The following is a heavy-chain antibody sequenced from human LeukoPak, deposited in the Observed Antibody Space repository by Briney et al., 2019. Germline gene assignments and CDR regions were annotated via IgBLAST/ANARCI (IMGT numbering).Heavy chain of an antibody. J-gene: IGHJ5*02. CDR1: GFTFSSYS. CDR2: IRYDGSNK. D-gene: IGHD4-17*01. Sequence: GGSLRLSCAASGFTFSSYSMNWVRQAPGKGLEWVAFIRYDGSNKYYADSVKGRFTISRDNSKNTLYLHVNSLRPEDTAVYYCAKDLVTTVTTGWFDPWGQGTLVTVSS. V-gene: IGHV3-30*02. CDR3: AKDLVTTVTTGWFDP.